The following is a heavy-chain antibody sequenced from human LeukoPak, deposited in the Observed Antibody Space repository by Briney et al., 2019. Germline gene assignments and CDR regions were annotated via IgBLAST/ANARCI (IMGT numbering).Heavy chain of an antibody. V-gene: IGHV3-53*01. D-gene: IGHD1-1*01. CDR1: GFTVSRNY. CDR2: IYADGTT. Sequence: PGGSLRLSCAASGFTVSRNYMSWVRQAPGKGLEWVLVIYADGTTYYPDSVKGRFTISRDNSKNTLYLQMNSLRAEDTAAYYCARDLEGYFVYWGQGTLVTVSS. CDR3: ARDLEGYFVY. J-gene: IGHJ4*02.